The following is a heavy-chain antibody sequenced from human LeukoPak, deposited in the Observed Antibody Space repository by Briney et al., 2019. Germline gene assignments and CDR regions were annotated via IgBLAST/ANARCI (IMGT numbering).Heavy chain of an antibody. CDR3: ARLVYYGSGSYYFFDY. CDR1: GGSLSSYY. Sequence: SETLSLTCTVSGGSLSSYYWSWIRQPPGKGLEWIGYIYYSGSTNYNPSLKSRITISVDTSKDQFSLRLSSVTAADTAVYYCARLVYYGSGSYYFFDYWGQGTLVTVSS. CDR2: IYYSGST. J-gene: IGHJ4*02. V-gene: IGHV4-59*08. D-gene: IGHD3-10*01.